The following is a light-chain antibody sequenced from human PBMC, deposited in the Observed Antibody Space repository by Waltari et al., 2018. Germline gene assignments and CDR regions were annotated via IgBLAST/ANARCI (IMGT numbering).Light chain of an antibody. CDR2: SAS. Sequence: ETVVTQSPATLSVSPGETATLTCRASQIIASNLAWYQQKPGQPPRLLIHSASSRATGVPTRFSDSRSGTQFTLTINSLQSEDAAVYYCHQYNNWPPWTFGQGTKVEIK. J-gene: IGKJ1*01. V-gene: IGKV3-15*01. CDR3: HQYNNWPPWT. CDR1: QIIASN.